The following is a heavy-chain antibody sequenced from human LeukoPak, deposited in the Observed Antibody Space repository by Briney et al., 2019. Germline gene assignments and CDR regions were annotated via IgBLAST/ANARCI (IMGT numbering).Heavy chain of an antibody. CDR3: ARGYKYYDFWSGYYTEYNWFDP. V-gene: IGHV4-31*03. D-gene: IGHD3-3*01. Sequence: SETLSLTCTVSGGSISSGGYYWSWIRQHPGKGLEWIGYIYYSGSTYYNPSLKSRVTISVDRSKNQFSLKLGSVTAADTAVYYCARGYKYYDFWSGYYTEYNWFDPWGQGTLVTVSS. CDR2: IYYSGST. J-gene: IGHJ5*02. CDR1: GGSISSGGYY.